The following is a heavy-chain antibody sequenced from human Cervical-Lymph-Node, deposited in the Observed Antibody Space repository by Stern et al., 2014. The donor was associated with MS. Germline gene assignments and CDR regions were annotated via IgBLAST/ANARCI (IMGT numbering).Heavy chain of an antibody. CDR1: GFTFSSYG. J-gene: IGHJ6*02. CDR2: ISHDGSKN. CDR3: ANRHRYYGMDV. V-gene: IGHV3-30*18. Sequence: QVQLVQSGGGVVQPGRSLRLSCAASGFTFSSYGMHWVRQAPGKGLECVAVISHDGSKNNLAASVKGRFTISRDNSRNTLYLQMNSLRAEDTAVYYCANRHRYYGMDVWGQGTTVTVSS.